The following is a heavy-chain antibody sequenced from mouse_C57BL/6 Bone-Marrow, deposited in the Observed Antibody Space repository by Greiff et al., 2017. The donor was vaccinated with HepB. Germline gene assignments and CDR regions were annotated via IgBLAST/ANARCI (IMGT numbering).Heavy chain of an antibody. Sequence: VQLQQSGPGLVQPSQSLSITCTVSGFSLTSYGVHWVRQSPGKGLEWLGVIWSGGSTDYNAAFISRLSISKDNSKSQVFFKMNSLQADDTAIYYCAIYYYGSFYFDYWGQGTTLTVSS. J-gene: IGHJ2*01. CDR3: AIYYYGSFYFDY. CDR1: GFSLTSYG. CDR2: IWSGGST. V-gene: IGHV2-2*01. D-gene: IGHD1-1*01.